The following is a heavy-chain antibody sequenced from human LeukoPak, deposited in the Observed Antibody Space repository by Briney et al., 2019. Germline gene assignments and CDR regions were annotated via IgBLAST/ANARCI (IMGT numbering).Heavy chain of an antibody. J-gene: IGHJ6*03. Sequence: PGGSLRLSCAASGFTFSSYAMSWVRQAPGKGLEWVSAISGSGGSTYYADSVKGRFTISRDNSKNTLYLQMNSLRAEDTAVYYCARGMADFWKGYYYMDVWGKGTTVTVSS. V-gene: IGHV3-23*01. CDR3: ARGMADFWKGYYYMDV. D-gene: IGHD3-3*01. CDR2: ISGSGGST. CDR1: GFTFSSYA.